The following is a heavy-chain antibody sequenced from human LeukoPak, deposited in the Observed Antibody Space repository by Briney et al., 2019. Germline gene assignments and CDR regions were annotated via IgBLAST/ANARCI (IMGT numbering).Heavy chain of an antibody. CDR1: GFTFSDSW. CDR3: ATYTHWVAGDV. Sequence: GGSLRLSCAASGFTFSDSWMSWVRQAPGKGTDLVANMNQDGTTKGNVDSVKGRFTISRDKARTSLYLQMSSLRPEDTAVYYCATYTHWVAGDVWGQGTTVTVSS. V-gene: IGHV3-7*01. D-gene: IGHD3-16*01. CDR2: MNQDGTTK. J-gene: IGHJ6*02.